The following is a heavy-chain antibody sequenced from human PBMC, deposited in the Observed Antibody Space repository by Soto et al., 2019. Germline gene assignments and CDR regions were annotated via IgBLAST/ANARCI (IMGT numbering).Heavy chain of an antibody. CDR2: IRVYNGNT. CDR3: AGDLPPVDY. CDR1: GYTFTSYG. J-gene: IGHJ4*02. V-gene: IGHV1-18*01. Sequence: QVQLVQSGAEVKKPGASVKVSCKASGYTFTSYGITWVRQAPGQGLEWMGWIRVYNGNTNYAQKLQARVTRTTDPSTSTAYMELRSLRSDDTAVYYCAGDLPPVDYWGQGTLVTVSS.